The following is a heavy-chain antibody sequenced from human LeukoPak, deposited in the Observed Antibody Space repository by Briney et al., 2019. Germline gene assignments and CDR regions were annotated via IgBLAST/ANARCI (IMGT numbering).Heavy chain of an antibody. CDR1: GFTFSDYY. CDR2: ISSSSSYT. D-gene: IGHD2/OR15-2a*01. J-gene: IGHJ6*04. Sequence: GGSLRLSCAASGFTFSDYYMSWIRQAPGKGLEWVSYISSSSSYTNYADSVKGRFTISRDNAKNSLYLQMNSLRAEDTAVYYCAYAFPHYYGMDVWGKGTTVTVSS. V-gene: IGHV3-11*06. CDR3: AYAFPHYYGMDV.